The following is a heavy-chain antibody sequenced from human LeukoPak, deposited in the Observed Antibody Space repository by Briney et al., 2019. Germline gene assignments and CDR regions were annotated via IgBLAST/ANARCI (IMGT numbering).Heavy chain of an antibody. D-gene: IGHD3-3*01. V-gene: IGHV3-23*01. CDR3: AKGGQDFEFWRFDL. J-gene: IGHJ5*02. Sequence: GGSLRLSCAASGFTFSASAVSWVRHSPGEGLKWVSSISDTGGRTYYADSVKGRFTITRDNSRNTVNLQMNSLTAGDTARYYCAKGGQDFEFWRFDLWGQGILVIVSS. CDR2: ISDTGGRT. CDR1: GFTFSASA.